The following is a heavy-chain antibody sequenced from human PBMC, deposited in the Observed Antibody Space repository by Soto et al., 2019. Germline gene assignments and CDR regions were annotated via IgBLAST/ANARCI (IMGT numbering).Heavy chain of an antibody. J-gene: IGHJ2*01. V-gene: IGHV3-30*04. Sequence: GGSLRLSCAASGFTFSSYAMHWVRQAPGKGLEWVAVISYDGSNKYYADSVKGRFTISRDNSKNTLYLQMNSLRAEDTAVYYCARVDIREGYSSSWYWYFDLWGRGTLVTVSS. CDR1: GFTFSSYA. D-gene: IGHD6-13*01. CDR2: ISYDGSNK. CDR3: ARVDIREGYSSSWYWYFDL.